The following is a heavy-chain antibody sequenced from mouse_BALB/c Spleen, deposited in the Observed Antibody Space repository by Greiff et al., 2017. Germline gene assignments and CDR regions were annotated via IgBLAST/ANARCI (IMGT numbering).Heavy chain of an antibody. V-gene: IGHV1-9*01. D-gene: IGHD2-12*01. J-gene: IGHJ4*01. CDR2: ILPGSGST. CDR1: GYTFSSYW. Sequence: VKLQQSGAELMKPGASVKISCKATGYTFSSYWIEWVKQRPGHGLEWIGEILPGSGSTNYNEKFKGKATFTADTSSNTAYMQLSSLTSEDSAVYYCARELLGNAMDYWGQGTSVTVSS. CDR3: ARELLGNAMDY.